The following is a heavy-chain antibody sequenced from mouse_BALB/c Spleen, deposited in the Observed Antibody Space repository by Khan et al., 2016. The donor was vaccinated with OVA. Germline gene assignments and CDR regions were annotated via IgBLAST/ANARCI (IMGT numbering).Heavy chain of an antibody. D-gene: IGHD2-1*01. CDR1: GYTFSSYY. J-gene: IGHJ3*01. V-gene: IGHV1-53*01. Sequence: QVQLKQSGAELVKPGASVKLSCKASGYTFSSYYMYWVQQRPGQGLEWIGGINPNNGGPNFNEKFKTKATLTVDKSSSTAYMHLSSLTSEDSAVSYCTRSGYGNPFAYWGQGTLVTVSP. CDR3: TRSGYGNPFAY. CDR2: INPNNGGP.